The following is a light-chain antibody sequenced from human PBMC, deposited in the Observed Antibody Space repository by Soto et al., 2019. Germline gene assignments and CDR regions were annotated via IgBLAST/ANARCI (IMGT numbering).Light chain of an antibody. CDR1: ESLSSSY. CDR3: QQFASSRWT. Sequence: EILLTQSPVTLSLPPGERATFSCRASESLSSSYFAWYQQKPGQAPRLLIYGSSSRATGVPDRFSGSASGTDFTLTISGLEPEDFAVYYCQQFASSRWTFGQGTKVDIK. CDR2: GSS. J-gene: IGKJ1*01. V-gene: IGKV3-20*01.